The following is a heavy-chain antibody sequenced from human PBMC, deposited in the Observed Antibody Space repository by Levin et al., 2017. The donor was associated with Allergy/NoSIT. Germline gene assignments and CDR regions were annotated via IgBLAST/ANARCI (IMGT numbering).Heavy chain of an antibody. J-gene: IGHJ4*02. Sequence: PGGSLRLSCAASGFIFSAYDMNWVRQAPGKGLEWVSSITGSGTIVFYADSLAARFTITRDNARNSLYLQMSDLRVEDTAVYYCARGGDDSGTDGLDYWGQGNLVSVSS. CDR1: GFIFSAYD. CDR2: ITGSGTIV. D-gene: IGHD1-26*01. CDR3: ARGGDDSGTDGLDY. V-gene: IGHV3-48*03.